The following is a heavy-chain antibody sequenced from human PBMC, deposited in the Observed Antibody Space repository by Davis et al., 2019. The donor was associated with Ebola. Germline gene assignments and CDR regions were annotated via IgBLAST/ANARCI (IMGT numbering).Heavy chain of an antibody. CDR1: GFTFSSYG. Sequence: PGESLRLSCAASGFTFSSYGMHWVRQAPGKGLEWVAFIRYDGSNKYYADSVKGRFTISRDNSKNTLYLQMNSLRAEDTAVYYCAKDRAERITIFGVVILYYYMDVWGKGTTVTVSS. V-gene: IGHV3-30*02. CDR2: IRYDGSNK. J-gene: IGHJ6*03. D-gene: IGHD3-3*01. CDR3: AKDRAERITIFGVVILYYYMDV.